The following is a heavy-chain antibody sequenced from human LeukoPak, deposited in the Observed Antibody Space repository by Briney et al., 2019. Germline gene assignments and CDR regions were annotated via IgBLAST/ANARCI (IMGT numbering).Heavy chain of an antibody. CDR2: IYYSGST. CDR3: ARLGYCSGGSCYPEDNWFDP. CDR1: GDSISGYY. D-gene: IGHD2-15*01. V-gene: IGHV4-59*01. J-gene: IGHJ5*02. Sequence: SETLSLTCTVSGDSISGYYWSWIRQPPGKRLEWIGYIYYSGSTNYNPSLKSRVTISVDTSKNQFSLKLSSVTAADTAVYYCARLGYCSGGSCYPEDNWFDPWGQGTLVTVSS.